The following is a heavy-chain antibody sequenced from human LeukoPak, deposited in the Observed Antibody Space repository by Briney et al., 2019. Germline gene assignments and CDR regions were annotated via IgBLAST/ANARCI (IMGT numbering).Heavy chain of an antibody. CDR3: VKEASKTFGIYTADY. J-gene: IGHJ4*02. Sequence: PGGSLRLPCAASGFTFSSSAMGWVRRAPQKGLEWVSAIPASGPKTYYTGSVRGRFTISRDNSKNTVYLQMQSLRAEDTAVYYCVKEASKTFGIYTADYWGQGTLVTVSS. CDR2: IPASGPKT. V-gene: IGHV3-23*01. CDR1: GFTFSSSA. D-gene: IGHD3-16*01.